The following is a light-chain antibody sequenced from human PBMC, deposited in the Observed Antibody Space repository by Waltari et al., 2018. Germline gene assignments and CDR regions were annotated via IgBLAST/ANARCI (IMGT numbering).Light chain of an antibody. J-gene: IGLJ2*01. CDR1: SADIGDYNY. CDR2: DVI. V-gene: IGLV2-14*03. CDR3: SSYTTSSHVV. Sequence: SALTQPASVSGSPGQSITISCTGFSADIGDYNYVSWYQQHPGKAPKLILYDVINRPSGGSNRFSGSKSGNPASLTISGLLAEDEATYYCSSYTTSSHVVFGGGTKLTVL.